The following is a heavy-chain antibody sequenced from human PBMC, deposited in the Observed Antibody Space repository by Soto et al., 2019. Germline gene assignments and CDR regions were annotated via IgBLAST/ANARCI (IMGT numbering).Heavy chain of an antibody. D-gene: IGHD6-13*01. CDR2: ISSSSSYI. J-gene: IGHJ3*02. CDR3: ARGLGIAAAGYAFDI. Sequence: GGSLRLSCADSGFSFSSYSMNWVRQAPGKGLEWVSSISSSSSYIYYADSVKGRFTISRDNAKNSLYLQMNSLRAEDTAVYYCARGLGIAAAGYAFDIWGQGTMVTVSS. CDR1: GFSFSSYS. V-gene: IGHV3-21*01.